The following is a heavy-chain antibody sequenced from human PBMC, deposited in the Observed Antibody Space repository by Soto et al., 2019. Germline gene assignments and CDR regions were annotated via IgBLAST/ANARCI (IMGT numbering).Heavy chain of an antibody. J-gene: IGHJ6*02. CDR3: PAPAGLGYSYTFYCYYGMEA. Sequence: GTSVKVSCKASGFTFTSSAVQWVRQARGQRLEWIGWIVVGSGNTNYAQKFQERVTITRDMSTSTAYMELGSLRSEDTAVYYCPAPAGLGYSYTFYCYYGMEAWGQGPTFA. V-gene: IGHV1-58*01. D-gene: IGHD5-18*01. CDR2: IVVGSGNT. CDR1: GFTFTSSA.